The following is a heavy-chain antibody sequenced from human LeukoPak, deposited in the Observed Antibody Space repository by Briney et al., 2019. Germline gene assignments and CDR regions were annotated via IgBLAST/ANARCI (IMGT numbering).Heavy chain of an antibody. CDR1: GGSISSYY. CDR2: IYYSGST. Sequence: PETLSLTCTVSGGSISSYYWSWIRQPPGKGLEWIGYIYYSGSTNYNPSLKSRVTISVDTSKNQFSLKLSSVTAADTAVYYCARQGSYSYGLWGQGTLVTVSS. CDR3: ARQGSYSYGL. J-gene: IGHJ4*02. D-gene: IGHD5-18*01. V-gene: IGHV4-59*08.